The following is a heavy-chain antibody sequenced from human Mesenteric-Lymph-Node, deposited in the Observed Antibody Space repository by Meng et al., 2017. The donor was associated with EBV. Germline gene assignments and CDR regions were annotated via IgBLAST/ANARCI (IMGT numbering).Heavy chain of an antibody. J-gene: IGHJ4*02. CDR2: ITGSGGST. Sequence: EVQLLESGGGLVQHGGSLRLSCAASGFTFSNYGMSWVRQAPGKGLEWVSGITGSGGSTYYADSVKGRFTVSRDNSKNTLYLQMNSLRVEDTAAYYCAKLLGANFGDWGQGTLVTVDS. D-gene: IGHD2-15*01. V-gene: IGHV3-23*01. CDR1: GFTFSNYG. CDR3: AKLLGANFGD.